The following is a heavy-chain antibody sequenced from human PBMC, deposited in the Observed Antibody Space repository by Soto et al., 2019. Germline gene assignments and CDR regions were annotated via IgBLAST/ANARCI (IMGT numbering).Heavy chain of an antibody. D-gene: IGHD2-2*01. J-gene: IGHJ4*01. CDR2: FDPEDGET. CDR1: GYALTELS. Sequence: ASVKVSCKVSGYALTELSMHWVRQAPGKGLEWMGGFDPEDGETIYAQKFQGRVTMTEDTSTDTAYMELSSLRSEDTAVYYCATDVTSTYHFDYRGQRSLVPVSS. V-gene: IGHV1-24*01. CDR3: ATDVTSTYHFDY.